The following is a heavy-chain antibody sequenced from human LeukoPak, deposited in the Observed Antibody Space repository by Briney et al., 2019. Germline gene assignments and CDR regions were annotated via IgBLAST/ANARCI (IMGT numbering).Heavy chain of an antibody. D-gene: IGHD6-19*01. CDR1: GGSISSYY. CDR3: AREPRGSGWGDAFDI. CDR2: IYYSGST. V-gene: IGHV4-59*01. Sequence: PSETLSLTCTVSGGSISSYYWSWIRQPPGKGLEWIGYIYYSGSTNYNPSLKSRVTISVDTSKNQFSLKLSSVTAADTAVYYCAREPRGSGWGDAFDIWGQGTMVTVSS. J-gene: IGHJ3*02.